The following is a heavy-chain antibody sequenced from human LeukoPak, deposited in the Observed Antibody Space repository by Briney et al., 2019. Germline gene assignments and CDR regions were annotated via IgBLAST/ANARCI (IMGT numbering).Heavy chain of an antibody. Sequence: GGSLRLSCAASGFTFTDYGIHWVRQAPGKGLEGVAFIRYDGTIKYYADSVKGRFTISRDNSRNTLYLQMNSLRTEDTAVYYCAKEGTASKPSDLDYWGQGTLVTVSS. CDR3: AKEGTASKPSDLDY. CDR1: GFTFTDYG. D-gene: IGHD1-1*01. J-gene: IGHJ4*02. V-gene: IGHV3-30*02. CDR2: IRYDGTIK.